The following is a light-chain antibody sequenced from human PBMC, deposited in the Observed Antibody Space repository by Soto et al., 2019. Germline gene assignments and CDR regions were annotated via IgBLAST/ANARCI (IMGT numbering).Light chain of an antibody. Sequence: QSVLTQSPSASGTPGQRVSIYCSGSTSNIGTNTVSWYQHVPGTAPKLLIYSNDQRPSAVPGRFSGSKSGTSASLAISGLLSEDEADYYCATWDDRLNVVFGGGTKVTVL. V-gene: IGLV1-44*01. CDR2: SND. J-gene: IGLJ2*01. CDR3: ATWDDRLNVV. CDR1: TSNIGTNT.